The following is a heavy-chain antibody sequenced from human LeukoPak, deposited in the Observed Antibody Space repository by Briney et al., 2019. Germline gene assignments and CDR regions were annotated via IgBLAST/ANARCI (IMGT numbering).Heavy chain of an antibody. CDR1: GFTFSSYW. CDR3: ARDSRDGYYRPDYFDY. CDR2: IKQDGSEK. Sequence: PGGSLRLSCAASGFTFSSYWMSWVRQAPGKGLEWVANIKQDGSEKYYVDSVKGRFTISRDNAKNSLYLQMNSLRAEDTAVYYCARDSRDGYYRPDYFDYWGQGILVTVSS. J-gene: IGHJ4*02. D-gene: IGHD5-24*01. V-gene: IGHV3-7*01.